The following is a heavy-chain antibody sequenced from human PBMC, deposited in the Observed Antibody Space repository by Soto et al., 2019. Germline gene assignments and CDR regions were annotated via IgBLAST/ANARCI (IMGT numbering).Heavy chain of an antibody. V-gene: IGHV3-15*07. CDR1: RLNLSAAR. Sequence: PGGTLRLSCVASRLNLSAARMNWARLVPGKGPEWVGRIIPISVGGTTAYAEAVKGRLPSSSDDSKNVLHLPMDSLKTADSCVFYCYTDPCDRRSTWGLGSLDIVSS. CDR3: YTDPCDRRST. D-gene: IGHD3-22*01. J-gene: IGHJ4*01. CDR2: IIPISVGGTT.